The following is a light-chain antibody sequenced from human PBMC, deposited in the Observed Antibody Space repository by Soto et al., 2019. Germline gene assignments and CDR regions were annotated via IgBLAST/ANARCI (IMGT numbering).Light chain of an antibody. Sequence: QSVLTQPPSVSGAPGQRVTISCTGSRSNIGAGYDVHWYQQLPGTAPTVLIYANSNRPSGVPDRFSGSKSGTSASLAITGLQAEDEADYYCQSYDSSLSVVFGGGTKLTVL. CDR2: ANS. CDR3: QSYDSSLSVV. V-gene: IGLV1-40*01. CDR1: RSNIGAGYD. J-gene: IGLJ2*01.